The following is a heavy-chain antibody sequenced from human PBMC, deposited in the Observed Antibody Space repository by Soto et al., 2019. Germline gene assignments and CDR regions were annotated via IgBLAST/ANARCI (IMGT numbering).Heavy chain of an antibody. CDR2: ISGSGGST. D-gene: IGHD3-10*01. CDR1: GFTFSSYA. Sequence: EVQLLESGGGLVQPGGSLRLSCAASGFTFSSYAMSWVRQAPGKGLEWVSAISGSGGSTYYADSVKGRFTISRDNSKNTXXLQMSRLSAEDTAVYYCAKDRSLWLGELLVEWVDLWGQGSLFTVAS. J-gene: IGHJ5*02. CDR3: AKDRSLWLGELLVEWVDL. V-gene: IGHV3-23*01.